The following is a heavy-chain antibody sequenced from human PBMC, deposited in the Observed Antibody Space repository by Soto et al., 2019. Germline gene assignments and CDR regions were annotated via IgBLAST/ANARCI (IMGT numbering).Heavy chain of an antibody. Sequence: GGSLRLSCAASGVTFSSYGMHWVRQAPGKGLEWVAVIWYDRSNKYYADSVKGRFTISRDNSKNTLYLQMNSLRAEDTAVYYCAREGGYDFWSAYDFDYWGRGTLVTVSS. J-gene: IGHJ4*02. CDR2: IWYDRSNK. D-gene: IGHD3-3*01. V-gene: IGHV3-33*01. CDR1: GVTFSSYG. CDR3: AREGGYDFWSAYDFDY.